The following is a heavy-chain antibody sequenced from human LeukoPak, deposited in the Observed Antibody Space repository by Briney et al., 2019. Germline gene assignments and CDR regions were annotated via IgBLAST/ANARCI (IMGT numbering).Heavy chain of an antibody. D-gene: IGHD3-10*01. J-gene: IGHJ5*02. CDR1: GGSISNYY. CDR3: ARVSISIVRGVIIRYDWFDP. V-gene: IGHV4-59*01. CDR2: IYYSGST. Sequence: SETLSLTCTVSGGSISNYYWSWIRQPPGKGLEWIGYIYYSGSTTYSPSLTSRVTISLDTSKNQFSLKLSSVTAADTAVYYCARVSISIVRGVIIRYDWFDPWGQGTLVTVSS.